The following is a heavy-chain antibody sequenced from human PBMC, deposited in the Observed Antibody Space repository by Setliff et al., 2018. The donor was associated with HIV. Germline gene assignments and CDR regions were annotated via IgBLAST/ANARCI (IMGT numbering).Heavy chain of an antibody. CDR2: ISSNGGST. Sequence: QSGGSLRLSCSASGFTFSSYVMHWVRQAPGKGLEYVSAISSNGGSTYYADSVKGRFTISRDNSKNTLYLQMSSLRVEDTAVYYCATDCAVVGGTGSLDSWGQGTLVTVSS. V-gene: IGHV3-64D*09. CDR3: ATDCAVVGGTGSLDS. J-gene: IGHJ4*02. CDR1: GFTFSSYV. D-gene: IGHD1-26*01.